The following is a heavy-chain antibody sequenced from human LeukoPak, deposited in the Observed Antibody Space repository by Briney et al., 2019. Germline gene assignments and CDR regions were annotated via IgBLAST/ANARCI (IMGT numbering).Heavy chain of an antibody. Sequence: SQTLSLTCAISGDXVSSNSVAWNWIRQSPSRGLEWLGRTYYRSSWFNDYAVSVKSRITINPDTSKNQFSLQLNSVTPEDTAVYYCARSFPRYFDLWGRGTLVTVSS. CDR1: GDXVSSNSVA. CDR2: TYYRSSWFN. CDR3: ARSFPRYFDL. J-gene: IGHJ2*01. V-gene: IGHV6-1*01.